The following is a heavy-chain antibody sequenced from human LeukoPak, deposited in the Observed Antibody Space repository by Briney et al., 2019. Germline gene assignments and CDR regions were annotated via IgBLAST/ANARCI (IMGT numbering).Heavy chain of an antibody. V-gene: IGHV1-18*01. CDR2: ISAYNGNT. J-gene: IGHJ5*02. CDR3: ARVRTSAKEGNWFDP. D-gene: IGHD2-15*01. CDR1: GYTFTSSG. Sequence: ASVKVSCKASGYTFTSSGISWVRQAPGQGLEWMGWISAYNGNTNYAQKLQGRVTMTTDTSTSTVYMELRSLTSDDTAVHYCARVRTSAKEGNWFDPWGQGTLVTVSS.